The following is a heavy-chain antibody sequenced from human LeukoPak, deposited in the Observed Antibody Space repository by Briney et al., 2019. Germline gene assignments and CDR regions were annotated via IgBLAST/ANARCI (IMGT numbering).Heavy chain of an antibody. CDR2: INSDGSST. V-gene: IGHV3-74*01. Sequence: GGSLRLSCAASGFTFSSYWMHWVPQAPGKGLVWVSRINSDGSSTSYADSVKGRFTISRDNAKNTLYLQMNSLRAEDTAVYYCARDYGHKVPWYFDYWGQGTLVTVSS. D-gene: IGHD3-10*01. CDR1: GFTFSSYW. J-gene: IGHJ4*02. CDR3: ARDYGHKVPWYFDY.